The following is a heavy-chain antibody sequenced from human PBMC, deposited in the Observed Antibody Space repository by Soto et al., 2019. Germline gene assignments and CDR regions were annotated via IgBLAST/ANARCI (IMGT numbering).Heavy chain of an antibody. D-gene: IGHD3-22*01. V-gene: IGHV3-21*01. CDR1: GFTFSSYS. CDR3: AALVVADVFDI. Sequence: EVQLVESGGGLVKPGGSLRLSCAASGFTFSSYSMNWVRQAPGKGLEWVSSISSRSIYIYYADSVKGRFTISRDNAEHSLYLQMNSLRAEDTAVYYCAALVVADVFDIWGQGTMVTVSS. CDR2: ISSRSIYI. J-gene: IGHJ3*02.